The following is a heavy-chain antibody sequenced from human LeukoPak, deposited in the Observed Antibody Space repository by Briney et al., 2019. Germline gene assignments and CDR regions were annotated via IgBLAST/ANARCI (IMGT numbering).Heavy chain of an antibody. V-gene: IGHV1-2*02. Sequence: ASVKVSCKASGYTFTGYYMHWVRQAPGQGLEWMGWISPNSGGTNYAQKFQGRVTMTRDTSISTAYMELSRLRSDDTAVYYCARGGGTRSEYSSSRRYFDYWGQGTLVTVSS. CDR3: ARGGGTRSEYSSSRRYFDY. D-gene: IGHD6-13*01. CDR1: GYTFTGYY. CDR2: ISPNSGGT. J-gene: IGHJ4*02.